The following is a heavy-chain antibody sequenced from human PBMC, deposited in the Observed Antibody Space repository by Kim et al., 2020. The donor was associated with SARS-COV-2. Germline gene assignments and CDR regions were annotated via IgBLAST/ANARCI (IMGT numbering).Heavy chain of an antibody. CDR3: ARDRLPYYYDSSGGGTGSGLAFDI. Sequence: SETLSLTCTVSGGSISSGGYYWSWIRQHPGKGLEWIGYIYYSGSTYYNPSLKSRVTISVDTSKNQFSLKLSSVTAADTAVYYCARDRLPYYYDSSGGGTGSGLAFDIWGQGTMVTVSS. CDR2: IYYSGST. D-gene: IGHD3-22*01. V-gene: IGHV4-31*03. J-gene: IGHJ3*02. CDR1: GGSISSGGYY.